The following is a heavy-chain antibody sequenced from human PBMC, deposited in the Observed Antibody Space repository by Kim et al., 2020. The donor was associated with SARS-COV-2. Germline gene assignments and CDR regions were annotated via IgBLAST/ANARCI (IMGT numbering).Heavy chain of an antibody. CDR1: GFTFSSYA. Sequence: GGSLRLSCAASGFTFSSYAISWVRQVPGKGLEWVSAISGSGGSTYYADSVKGPLTISTDNSKNTLYLQMNSLRAEDTAVYYCEKLRPRTYYYDSSGYPNDYWGQGTPVTVSS. D-gene: IGHD3-22*01. CDR3: EKLRPRTYYYDSSGYPNDY. CDR2: ISGSGGST. J-gene: IGHJ4*02. V-gene: IGHV3-23*01.